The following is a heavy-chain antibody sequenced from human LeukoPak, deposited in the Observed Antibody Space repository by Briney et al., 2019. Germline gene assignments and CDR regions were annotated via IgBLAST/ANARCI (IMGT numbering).Heavy chain of an antibody. CDR3: ARCDEYSYGFSFDP. J-gene: IGHJ5*02. Sequence: ASVNVSCTASGYTFTGYYMHWVRQAPGQGLEWMGWINPNSGGTNYAQKFQGRVTMTRDTSISTAYMELSRLRSDDTAVYYCARCDEYSYGFSFDPWGQGTLVTVSS. CDR2: INPNSGGT. CDR1: GYTFTGYY. V-gene: IGHV1-2*02. D-gene: IGHD5-18*01.